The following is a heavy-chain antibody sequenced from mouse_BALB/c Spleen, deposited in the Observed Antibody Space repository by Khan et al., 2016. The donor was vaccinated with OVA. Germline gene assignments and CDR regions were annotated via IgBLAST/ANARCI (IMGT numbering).Heavy chain of an antibody. J-gene: IGHJ3*01. D-gene: IGHD2-4*01. Sequence: QVQLKESGPGLVQPSQSLSITCTVSGFSLTSYGVHWVRQSPGKGLEWLGVIWSGGSTDYNAAFISRLSISKDNSKSQVFFKLNNLQANDTAIYYCARNYDYDEGLSYWGRGTLVTVSA. CDR2: IWSGGST. CDR1: GFSLTSYG. CDR3: ARNYDYDEGLSY. V-gene: IGHV2-2*02.